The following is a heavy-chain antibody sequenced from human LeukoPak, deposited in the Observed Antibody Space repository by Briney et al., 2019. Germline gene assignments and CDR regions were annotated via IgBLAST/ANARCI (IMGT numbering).Heavy chain of an antibody. CDR1: GFTFDDYA. V-gene: IGHV3-9*01. CDR2: ISWNSGSI. D-gene: IGHD6-19*01. Sequence: GGSLRLSCAASGFTFDDYAMHWVRQAPGKGLEWVSGISWNSGSIGYADSVKGRFTISRDNAKNSLYLQMNSLRAEGTALYYCAKALIAVAGLIDYWGQGTLVTVSS. CDR3: AKALIAVAGLIDY. J-gene: IGHJ4*02.